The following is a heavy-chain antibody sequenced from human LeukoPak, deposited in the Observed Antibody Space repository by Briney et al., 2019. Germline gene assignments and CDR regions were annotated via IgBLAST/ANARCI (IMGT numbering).Heavy chain of an antibody. CDR3: ARVKGIAARPFDY. CDR1: GGSFSGYY. V-gene: IGHV4-34*01. J-gene: IGHJ4*02. CDR2: INHSGST. Sequence: SETLSLTCAVYGGSFSGYYWSWIRQPPGKGLEWIGEINHSGSTNYNPSLKSRVTISVDTSKNQFSLKLSSVTAADTAVYYCARVKGIAARPFDYWGQGTLVTVSS. D-gene: IGHD6-6*01.